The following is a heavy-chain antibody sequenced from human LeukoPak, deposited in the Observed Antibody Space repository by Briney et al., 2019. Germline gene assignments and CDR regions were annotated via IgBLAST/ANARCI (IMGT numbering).Heavy chain of an antibody. J-gene: IGHJ4*02. CDR3: ASGAPGDILPRGIDY. Sequence: SETLSLTCTVSGGSISSGDYYWRWIRQPPGKGLEWIGYIYYSGSIYYNPSLKSRVTISVDTSKNQFSLKLSSVTAAEPAVYYRASGAPGDILPRGIDYWGQGTLVTVSS. CDR2: IYYSGSI. D-gene: IGHD3-10*01. CDR1: GGSISSGDYY. V-gene: IGHV4-30-4*08.